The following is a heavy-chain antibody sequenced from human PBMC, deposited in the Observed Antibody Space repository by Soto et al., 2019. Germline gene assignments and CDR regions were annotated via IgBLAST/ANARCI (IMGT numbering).Heavy chain of an antibody. V-gene: IGHV4-61*01. CDR1: GGSVLNKTYY. D-gene: IGHD4-17*01. CDR2: VYYSGTP. Sequence: PSXAQSRTCSVSGGSVLNKTYYWSWIRQPPANRREWIGYVYYSGTPKYNPSLKSRVTISVDVSKNQVSLRLSSVTTADTALYYCARTTAVPNTLRSRYFFDYWGQGTLVTVSS. CDR3: ARTTAVPNTLRSRYFFDY. J-gene: IGHJ4*02.